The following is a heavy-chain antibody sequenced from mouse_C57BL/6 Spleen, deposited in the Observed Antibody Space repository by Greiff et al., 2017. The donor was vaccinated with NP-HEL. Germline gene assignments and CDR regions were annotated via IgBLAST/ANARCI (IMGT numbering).Heavy chain of an antibody. CDR2: INPSTGGT. CDR1: GYSFTGYY. CDR3: ARKGSFGC. Sequence: EVQLQQSGPELVKPGASVKISCKASGYSFTGYYMNWVKQSPEKSLEWIGEINPSTGGTNYNQKFKAKATLTVDKTSSTAYMQLKSLTSEDSAVYYCARKGSFGCWGKGTTLTVST. J-gene: IGHJ2*01. V-gene: IGHV1-42*01.